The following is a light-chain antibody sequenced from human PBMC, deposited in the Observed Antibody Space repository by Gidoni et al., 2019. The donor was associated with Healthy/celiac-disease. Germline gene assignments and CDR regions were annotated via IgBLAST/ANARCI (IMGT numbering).Light chain of an antibody. Sequence: EIVLTQSPGTLSLSPGERATLSCRASQSVSSSYLAWYQQTPGQAPRLLIYGASSRATVIPDRFSGSGSGTDFPLTISRLAPEDFAVYYCQQYGSSPRTFGQXTKVEIK. CDR3: QQYGSSPRT. J-gene: IGKJ1*01. CDR1: QSVSSSY. CDR2: GAS. V-gene: IGKV3-20*01.